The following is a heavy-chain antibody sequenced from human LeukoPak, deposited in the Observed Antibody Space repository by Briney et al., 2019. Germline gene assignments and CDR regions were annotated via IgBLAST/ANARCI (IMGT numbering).Heavy chain of an antibody. CDR1: GGSFSGYY. D-gene: IGHD3-9*01. Sequence: SETLSLTCAVYGGSFSGYYWSWIRQPPGKGLEWIGEINHSGSTNYNPSLKSRVTISVDTSKNQFSLKLSSVTAVDTAVYYCARSVLRYFDWLLPLPYFDYWGQGTLVTVSS. J-gene: IGHJ4*02. CDR2: INHSGST. V-gene: IGHV4-34*01. CDR3: ARSVLRYFDWLLPLPYFDY.